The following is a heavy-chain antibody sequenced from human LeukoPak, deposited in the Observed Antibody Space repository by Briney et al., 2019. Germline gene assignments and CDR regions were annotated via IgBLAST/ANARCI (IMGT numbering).Heavy chain of an antibody. CDR2: ISSSSSTI. Sequence: GGSLRLSCAPSGFTFSSYSMNWVSQAAGKWLGWVSYISSSSSTIYYADSVKGRFTIYEDNAKNSLHVQMNSLRAEDTAVYYCARDLYVDIVATIPDAFDIWGQGTMVTVSS. CDR1: GFTFSSYS. J-gene: IGHJ3*02. D-gene: IGHD5-12*01. CDR3: ARDLYVDIVATIPDAFDI. V-gene: IGHV3-48*01.